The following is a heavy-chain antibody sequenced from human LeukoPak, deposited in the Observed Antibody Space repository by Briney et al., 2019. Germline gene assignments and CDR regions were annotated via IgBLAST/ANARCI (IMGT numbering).Heavy chain of an antibody. D-gene: IGHD6-13*01. CDR2: ISSSSSYI. J-gene: IGHJ4*02. CDR1: GFECGCYW. Sequence: CRASGFECGCYWVDWVRQDTGKGLEWVLSISSSSSYIYYADSVKGRFTISRDNAKNSLYLQMNSLRAEDTAVYYCARSIAAAVYFDYWGQGTLVTVSS. V-gene: IGHV3-21*01. CDR3: ARSIAAAVYFDY.